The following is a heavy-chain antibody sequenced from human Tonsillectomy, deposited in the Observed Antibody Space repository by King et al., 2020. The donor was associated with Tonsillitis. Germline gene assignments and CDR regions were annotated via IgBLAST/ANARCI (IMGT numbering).Heavy chain of an antibody. CDR3: ASHYCGVDCYPIAAFFDY. CDR1: GGSISSTSYY. Sequence: QLQESGPGLVKPSETLSLTCTVSGGSISSTSYYWGWIRQPPGKGLEWIGSIYCSGSTYYNPSLKSRVTISVDTSKNQFSLKLRSVTAADTAVYYCASHYCGVDCYPIAAFFDYGAQGTLVPASP. J-gene: IGHJ4*02. V-gene: IGHV4-39*01. CDR2: IYCSGST. D-gene: IGHD2-21*02.